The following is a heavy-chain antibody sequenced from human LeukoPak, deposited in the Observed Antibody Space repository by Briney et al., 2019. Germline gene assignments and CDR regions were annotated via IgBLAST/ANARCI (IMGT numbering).Heavy chain of an antibody. J-gene: IGHJ4*02. CDR1: GFTFSSYW. CDR3: AREAYDYGDYFPDY. D-gene: IGHD4-17*01. CDR2: IDSDGGST. Sequence: PGGSLRLSCAASGFTFSSYWMHWVRQAPGKGLVWVSRIDSDGGSTSYADSVKGRFTISRDNAKNTLYLQMNSLRAEDTAVYYCAREAYDYGDYFPDYWGQGTLVTVSS. V-gene: IGHV3-74*01.